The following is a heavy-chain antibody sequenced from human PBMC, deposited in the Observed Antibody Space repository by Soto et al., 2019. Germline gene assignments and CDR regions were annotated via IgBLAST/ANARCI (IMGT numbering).Heavy chain of an antibody. CDR2: IYYSGST. CDR1: GGSISSGDYY. V-gene: IGHV4-30-4*01. Sequence: PSETLSLTCTVSGGSISSGDYYWSWIRQPPGKGLEWIGYIYYSGSTYYNPSLKSRVTISVDTSKNQFSLKLSSVTAADTAVYYCARAGAATSDAFDIWGQGTMVTVSS. D-gene: IGHD5-12*01. J-gene: IGHJ3*02. CDR3: ARAGAATSDAFDI.